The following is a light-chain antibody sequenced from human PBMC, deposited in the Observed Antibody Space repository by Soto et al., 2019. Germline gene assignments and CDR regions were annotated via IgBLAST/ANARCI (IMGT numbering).Light chain of an antibody. CDR3: ETWDSNTHI. CDR2: VEGYGGY. J-gene: IGLJ2*01. Sequence: QPVLTQSSSASASLGSSVKLTRTLSSGHSTYIIAWHQQQPGKAPRYLMKVEGYGGYDQGSGVPDRFSGSSSGADRYLTISNLQFEDEADYYCETWDSNTHIFGGGTQLTVL. V-gene: IGLV4-60*02. CDR1: SGHSTYI.